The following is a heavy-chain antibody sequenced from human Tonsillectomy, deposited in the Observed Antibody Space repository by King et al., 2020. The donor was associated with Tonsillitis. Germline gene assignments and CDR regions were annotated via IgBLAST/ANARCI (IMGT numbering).Heavy chain of an antibody. CDR2: INTSGGST. V-gene: IGHV1-46*01. Sequence: MHWLRQAPGQGLEWIGIINTSGGSTSYAQKFQGRFTMTRDTSTSTVYLDLSSLRSEDTDGDYCAITREGQWLYLDYWGQGTLVTVSS. CDR3: AITREGQWLYLDY. D-gene: IGHD3-22*01. J-gene: IGHJ4*02.